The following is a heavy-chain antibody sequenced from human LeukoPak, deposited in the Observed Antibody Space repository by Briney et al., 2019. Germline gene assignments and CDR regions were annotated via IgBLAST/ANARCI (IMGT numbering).Heavy chain of an antibody. CDR2: IKSKTDGGTT. D-gene: IGHD3-10*01. CDR3: TSDYYGSGSFDH. J-gene: IGHJ4*02. CDR1: GFTFSNAW. V-gene: IGHV3-15*01. Sequence: GGSLRLSCAASGFTFSNAWMSWVRQAPGKGLEWVGRIKSKTDGGTTDYAAPVKGRFTISRDDSKNTLYLQMNSLKTEDTAVYYCTSDYYGSGSFDHWGQGTLVTVSS.